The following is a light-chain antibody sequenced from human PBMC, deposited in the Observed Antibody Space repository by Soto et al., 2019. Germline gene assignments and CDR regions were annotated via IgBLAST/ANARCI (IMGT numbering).Light chain of an antibody. CDR2: GAS. CDR3: QQDNNWPPIT. CDR1: QSVSSN. V-gene: IGKV3-15*01. Sequence: EIVMTQSPATLSVSPGERATLSCRASQSVSSNLAWYQQKPGQAPRLLIYGASTRATGIPARFSGSGSGTEFTLTISSLQSEDCAVYYCQQDNNWPPITFGQGTRLEIK. J-gene: IGKJ5*01.